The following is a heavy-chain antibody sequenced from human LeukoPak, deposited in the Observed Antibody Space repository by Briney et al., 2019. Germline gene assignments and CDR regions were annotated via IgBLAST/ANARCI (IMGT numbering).Heavy chain of an antibody. CDR3: ARDTRSGWYGLIDY. Sequence: GGSLRLSCAASGFTFSSYGMHWVRQAPGKGLEWVAFIRYDGSNKYYADSVKGRFTISRDNSKNTLYLQMNSLRAEDTAVYYCARDTRSGWYGLIDYWGQGTLATVSS. CDR2: IRYDGSNK. J-gene: IGHJ4*02. CDR1: GFTFSSYG. D-gene: IGHD6-19*01. V-gene: IGHV3-30*02.